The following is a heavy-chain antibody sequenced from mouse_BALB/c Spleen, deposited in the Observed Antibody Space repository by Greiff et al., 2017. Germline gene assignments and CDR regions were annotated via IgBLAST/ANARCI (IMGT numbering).Heavy chain of an antibody. Sequence: EVKLMESGGGLVQPGGSLKLSCAASGFTFSSYTMSWVRQTPEKRLEWVAYISNGGGSTYYPDTVKGRFTISSDNAKNTLYLQMSSLKSEDTAMYYCARHSPSGYQDYWGQGTTLTVSS. CDR2: ISNGGGST. CDR3: ARHSPSGYQDY. V-gene: IGHV5-12-2*01. J-gene: IGHJ2*01. D-gene: IGHD3-2*02. CDR1: GFTFSSYT.